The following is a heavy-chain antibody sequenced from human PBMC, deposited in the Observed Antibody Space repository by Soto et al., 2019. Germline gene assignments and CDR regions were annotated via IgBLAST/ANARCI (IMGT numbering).Heavy chain of an antibody. CDR1: GSSISSSGYY. V-gene: IGHV4-39*01. J-gene: IGHJ4*02. D-gene: IGHD3-3*02. CDR3: ARLPSRHLVDY. Sequence: QLQVQESGPGLVKPSETLSLTCTVSGSSISSSGYYWGWIRQPPGKGLEWIGSMYYGVSTYYNPSLKGRVTVSVDAAKNPFSLNLSSVTAADTAVYYCARLPSRHLVDYWGQGTLVTVSS. CDR2: MYYGVST.